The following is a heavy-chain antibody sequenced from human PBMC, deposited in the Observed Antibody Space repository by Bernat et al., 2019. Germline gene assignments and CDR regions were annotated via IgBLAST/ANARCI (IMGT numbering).Heavy chain of an antibody. J-gene: IGHJ2*01. Sequence: QVQLVQSGAEVKKPGASVKVSCKASGYTFTSYGISWVRQAPGQGLEWMGWISAYNGNTNYAQKLQGRVTMTTDTSTSAAYMELRSLRSDDTAVYYCAGLGYCSGGSCYRWYFDLWGRGTLVTVSS. CDR1: GYTFTSYG. CDR3: AGLGYCSGGSCYRWYFDL. D-gene: IGHD2-15*01. V-gene: IGHV1-18*01. CDR2: ISAYNGNT.